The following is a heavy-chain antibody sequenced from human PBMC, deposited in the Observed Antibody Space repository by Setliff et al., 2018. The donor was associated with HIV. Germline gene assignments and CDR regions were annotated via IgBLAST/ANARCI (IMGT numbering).Heavy chain of an antibody. J-gene: IGHJ4*02. Sequence: GGSLRLSCAASGFDFDNLYMAWIRQAPGKGLEWVSYINVGGGTKYYADSVRGRFAISRDDSKNSLYLQMNSLRAEDTAVYYCLTHHGDPDYWGQGTLVTVSS. D-gene: IGHD4-17*01. V-gene: IGHV3-11*04. CDR1: GFDFDNLY. CDR3: LTHHGDPDY. CDR2: INVGGGTK.